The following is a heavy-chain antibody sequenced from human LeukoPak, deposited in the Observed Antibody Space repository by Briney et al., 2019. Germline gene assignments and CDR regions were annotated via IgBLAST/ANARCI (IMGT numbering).Heavy chain of an antibody. Sequence: GGSLRLSCATSGFTFSSYWMHWVRHAPGKGLVWVSRINSDGSSTSYADSVKGRFTISRDNAKNTLYLQMNSLRAEDTAVYYCARAVTFGGVIVGWGQGTLVTVSS. V-gene: IGHV3-74*01. CDR2: INSDGSST. J-gene: IGHJ4*02. D-gene: IGHD3-16*02. CDR3: ARAVTFGGVIVG. CDR1: GFTFSSYW.